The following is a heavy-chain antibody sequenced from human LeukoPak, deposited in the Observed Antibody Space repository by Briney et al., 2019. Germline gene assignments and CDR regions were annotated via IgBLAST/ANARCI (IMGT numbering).Heavy chain of an antibody. CDR3: ARWWGGYDLDYYGMDV. CDR2: KSSSSNYI. Sequence: KPGGSLRLSCAASGFSFSSYSMNWVRQAQGKGLEWVSSKSSSSNYIYYADSVKGRFTISRDNAKNSLYLQMNSLRAEDTALYYCARWWGGYDLDYYGMDVWGQGTTVTVSS. J-gene: IGHJ6*02. CDR1: GFSFSSYS. D-gene: IGHD5-12*01. V-gene: IGHV3-21*04.